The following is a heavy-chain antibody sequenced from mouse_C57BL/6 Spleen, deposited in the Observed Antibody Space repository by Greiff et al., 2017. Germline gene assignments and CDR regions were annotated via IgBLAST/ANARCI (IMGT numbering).Heavy chain of an antibody. J-gene: IGHJ3*01. Sequence: QVQLKQSGPELVKPGASVKISCKASGYAFSSSWMNWVKQRPGKGLEWIGRIYPGDGDTNYNGKFKGKATLTADKSSSTAYMQLSSLTSEDSAVYFCYGSSPWFAYWGQGTLVTVSA. CDR2: IYPGDGDT. CDR3: YGSSPWFAY. V-gene: IGHV1-82*01. D-gene: IGHD1-1*01. CDR1: GYAFSSSW.